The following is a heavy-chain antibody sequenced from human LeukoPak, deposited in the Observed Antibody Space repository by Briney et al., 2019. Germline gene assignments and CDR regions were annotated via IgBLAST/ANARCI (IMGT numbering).Heavy chain of an antibody. CDR2: INPNSGGT. Sequence: ASVKVSCKASGYTFTGYYMHWVRQAPGQGLEWMGWINPNSGGTNYAQKFQGRVAMTRNTAINTAYMELTSLRPEDTAVYYCARGVGSYNWFDPWGQGTLVTVSS. CDR3: ARGVGSYNWFDP. D-gene: IGHD1-26*01. J-gene: IGHJ5*02. CDR1: GYTFTGYY. V-gene: IGHV1-2*02.